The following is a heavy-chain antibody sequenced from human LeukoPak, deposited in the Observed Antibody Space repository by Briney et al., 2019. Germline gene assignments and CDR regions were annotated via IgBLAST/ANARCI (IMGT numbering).Heavy chain of an antibody. V-gene: IGHV4-59*08. CDR2: IYYSGST. CDR3: ARSYYYDSSAFPFDY. D-gene: IGHD3-22*01. Sequence: SETLSLTCTVSGGSISSYYWSWIRQPPGKGLEWIGYIYYSGSTNYNPSLKSRVTISVDTSKNQFSLKLSSVTAADTAVYYCARSYYYDSSAFPFDYWGQGTLVTVFS. CDR1: GGSISSYY. J-gene: IGHJ4*02.